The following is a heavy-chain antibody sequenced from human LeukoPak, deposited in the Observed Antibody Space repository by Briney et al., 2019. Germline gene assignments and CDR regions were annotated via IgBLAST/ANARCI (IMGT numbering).Heavy chain of an antibody. Sequence: PGGSLRLSCAASGFTFSMYWMSWVRQAPGKGPEWVANIKVDGSEIYYVDSVKGRLTISRDNAKNSLYLQMNSLRAEDTAVYYCTRDRQGPRLYEMDIWGQGTTVTVSS. D-gene: IGHD2-8*01. V-gene: IGHV3-7*01. CDR1: GFTFSMYW. CDR2: IKVDGSEI. CDR3: TRDRQGPRLYEMDI. J-gene: IGHJ6*02.